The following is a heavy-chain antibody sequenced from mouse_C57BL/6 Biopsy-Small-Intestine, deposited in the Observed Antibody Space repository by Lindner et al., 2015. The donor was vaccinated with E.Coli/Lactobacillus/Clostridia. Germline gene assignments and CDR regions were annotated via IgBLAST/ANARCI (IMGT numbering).Heavy chain of an antibody. J-gene: IGHJ3*01. D-gene: IGHD2-5*01. CDR3: SRPIYYSNYAFAY. V-gene: IGHV5-6*01. Sequence: VQLQESGGDLVKPGGSLKLSCAASGFTFSTYGMSWVRQTPDKRLEWVATISSGGTYTYYPDSVKGRFTISRDNAKNTLYLQVSSLKSEDTAMYYCSRPIYYSNYAFAYWGQGTLVTVS. CDR2: ISSGGTYT. CDR1: GFTFSTYG.